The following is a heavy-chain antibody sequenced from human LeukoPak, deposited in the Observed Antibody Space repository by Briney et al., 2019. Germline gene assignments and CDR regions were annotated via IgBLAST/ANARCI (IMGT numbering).Heavy chain of an antibody. CDR3: APNWNYAVD. CDR2: ISYDGSNK. CDR1: GFTFSSYA. J-gene: IGHJ4*02. V-gene: IGHV3-30-3*01. D-gene: IGHD1-7*01. Sequence: GRSLRLSCAASGFTFSSYAMHWVRQAPGKGLEWVAVISYDGSNKYYADSVKGRFTISRDNSKNTLYLQVNSLRAEDTAVYYCAPNWNYAVDWGQGTLVTVSS.